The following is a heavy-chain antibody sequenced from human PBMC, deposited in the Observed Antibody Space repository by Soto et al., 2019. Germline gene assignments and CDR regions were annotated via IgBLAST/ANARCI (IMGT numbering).Heavy chain of an antibody. V-gene: IGHV3-33*01. D-gene: IGHD3-10*01. CDR1: EFTFSNYG. Sequence: QVQLVESGGGVVQPGRSLRLSCAASEFTFSNYGMHWVRQAPGKGLEWVAVILNDGSNRYHADSVKDRFTISRDNSQNTLYFQMYSLRAEDTAVYYCARDDEYSGNGMDVWGQGTTVTVS. CDR2: ILNDGSNR. CDR3: ARDDEYSGNGMDV. J-gene: IGHJ6*02.